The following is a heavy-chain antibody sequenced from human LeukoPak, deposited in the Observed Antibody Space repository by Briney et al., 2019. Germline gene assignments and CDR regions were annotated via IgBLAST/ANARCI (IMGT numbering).Heavy chain of an antibody. V-gene: IGHV1-69*04. CDR3: ARPYCSGGSCYSRSYAY. CDR2: IIPILGIA. Sequence: ASVKVSCKASGGTFSSYAISWVRQAPGQGLEWMGRIIPILGIANYAQKFQGRVTITADKSTSTAYMELSSLRSEDTAVYYCARPYCSGGSCYSRSYAYWGQGTLVTVSS. CDR1: GGTFSSYA. J-gene: IGHJ4*02. D-gene: IGHD2-15*01.